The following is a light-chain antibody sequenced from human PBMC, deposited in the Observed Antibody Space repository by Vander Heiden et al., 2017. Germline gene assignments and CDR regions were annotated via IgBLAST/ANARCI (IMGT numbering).Light chain of an antibody. V-gene: IGKV2-28*01. CDR1: QSLLHSNGYNY. CDR3: MRALQTPIT. CDR2: LGS. J-gene: IGKJ5*01. Sequence: DIVMTQSPLSLPVTPGEPASISCRSSQSLLHSNGYNYLDWYLQKPGQSPQLLIYLGSNRASGVPDRFSRSGSGTDFTLKISRVEAEDVGVYYCMRALQTPITFGQGTRLEIK.